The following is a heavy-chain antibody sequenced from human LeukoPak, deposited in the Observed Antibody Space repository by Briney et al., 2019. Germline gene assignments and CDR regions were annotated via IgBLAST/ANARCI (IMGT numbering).Heavy chain of an antibody. J-gene: IGHJ4*02. Sequence: GRSLRLSCAASGFTFSSYAMHWVRQAPGKGLEWVAVISYDGSNKYYADSVKGRFTISRDNSKNTLYLQMNSLRAEDTAVYYCARGTARHFDYWGQGTLVTVSS. CDR1: GFTFSSYA. CDR2: ISYDGSNK. V-gene: IGHV3-30-3*01. CDR3: ARGTARHFDY.